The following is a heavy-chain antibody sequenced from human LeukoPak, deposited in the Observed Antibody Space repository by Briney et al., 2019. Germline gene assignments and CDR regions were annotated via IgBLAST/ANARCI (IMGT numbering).Heavy chain of an antibody. V-gene: IGHV4-39*07. CDR3: ARVRYVLPYYYYMDV. J-gene: IGHJ6*03. D-gene: IGHD5-12*01. CDR2: IYYSGNT. Sequence: SETLSLTCTVSGGSINSRSYYWGWIRQPPGKGLEWIGNIYYSGNTNYNPSLKSRVTISVDTSKNQFSLKLSSVTAADTAVYYCARVRYVLPYYYYMDVWGKGTTVTISS. CDR1: GGSINSRSYY.